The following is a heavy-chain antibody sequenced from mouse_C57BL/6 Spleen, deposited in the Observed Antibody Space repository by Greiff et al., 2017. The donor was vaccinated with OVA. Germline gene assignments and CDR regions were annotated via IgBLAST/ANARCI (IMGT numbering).Heavy chain of an antibody. Sequence: DVHLVESGPGLVKPSQSLSLTCSVTGYSITSGYYWNWIRQFPGNKLEWMGYISYDGSNNYNPSLKNRISITRDTSKNQFFLKLNSVTTEDTATYYCARANIYTTVVGNWYFDVWGTGTTVTVSS. V-gene: IGHV3-6*01. CDR1: GYSITSGYY. CDR2: ISYDGSN. J-gene: IGHJ1*03. D-gene: IGHD1-1*01. CDR3: ARANIYTTVVGNWYFDV.